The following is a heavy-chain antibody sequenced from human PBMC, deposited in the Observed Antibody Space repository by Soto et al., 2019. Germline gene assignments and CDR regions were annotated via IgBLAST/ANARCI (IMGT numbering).Heavy chain of an antibody. CDR1: GGSISSYY. D-gene: IGHD2-15*01. V-gene: IGHV4-59*01. CDR2: IYYSGST. J-gene: IGHJ1*01. Sequence: PSETLSLTCTVSGGSISSYYWSWIRQPPGKGLEWIGYIYYSGSTNYNPSLKSRVTISVDTSKNQFSLKLSSVTAADTAVYYCARDYGGSLFQHWGQGTLVTVS. CDR3: ARDYGGSLFQH.